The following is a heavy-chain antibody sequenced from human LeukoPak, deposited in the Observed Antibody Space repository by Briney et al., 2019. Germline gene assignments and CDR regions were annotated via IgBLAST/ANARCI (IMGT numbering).Heavy chain of an antibody. CDR2: ISGSGGST. D-gene: IGHD4-17*01. CDR1: GFTFSSYA. CDR3: AKVGHGDYVYYYYGMDV. J-gene: IGHJ6*02. V-gene: IGHV3-23*01. Sequence: PGGSLRLSCAASGFTFSSYAMSWVRQAPGKGLEWVSAISGSGGSTYYADSVKGRFTISRDNSKNTLYLQMNSLRAEDTAVYYCAKVGHGDYVYYYYGMDVWGQGTTVTVSS.